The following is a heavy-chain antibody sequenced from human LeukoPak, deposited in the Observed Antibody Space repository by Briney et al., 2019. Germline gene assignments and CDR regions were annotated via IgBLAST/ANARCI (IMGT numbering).Heavy chain of an antibody. Sequence: GGSLRLSCAASGFTFSSYSMNLVRQAPGKGLEWVSSISSSSYIYYADSVKGRFTISRDNAKNSLYLQMNSLRAEDTAVYYCARARPGDKDFDYWGQGTLVTVSS. CDR3: ARARPGDKDFDY. CDR1: GFTFSSYS. J-gene: IGHJ4*02. V-gene: IGHV3-21*01. D-gene: IGHD3-9*01. CDR2: ISSSSYI.